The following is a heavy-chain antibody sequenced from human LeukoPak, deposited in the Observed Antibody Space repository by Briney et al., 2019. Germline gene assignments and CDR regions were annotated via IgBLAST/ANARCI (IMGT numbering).Heavy chain of an antibody. Sequence: SETLSLTCAVSGGSISSSNWWSWVRQPPGKGLEWIGEIYHSGSANYNPSFKSRVTISVDKSKNQFSLKLSSVTAADTAVYYCARKGLGHGLDPWGQGTLVTVSS. V-gene: IGHV4-4*02. D-gene: IGHD3/OR15-3a*01. CDR3: ARKGLGHGLDP. CDR2: IYHSGSA. J-gene: IGHJ5*02. CDR1: GGSISSSNW.